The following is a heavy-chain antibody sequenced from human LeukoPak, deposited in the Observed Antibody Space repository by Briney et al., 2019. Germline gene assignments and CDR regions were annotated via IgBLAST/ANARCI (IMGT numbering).Heavy chain of an antibody. CDR3: ARGSYELYYYYYYYMDV. V-gene: IGHV4-39*01. D-gene: IGHD1-26*01. CDR2: LYYSGST. Sequence: ASETLSLTCSVSGGSISSSSYYWGWIRQPPGKGLEWIGSLYYSGSTYYNPSLKSRVTISVDTSKNQFSLKLSSVTAADTAVYYCARGSYELYYYYYYYMDVWGKGTTVTVPS. CDR1: GGSISSSSYY. J-gene: IGHJ6*03.